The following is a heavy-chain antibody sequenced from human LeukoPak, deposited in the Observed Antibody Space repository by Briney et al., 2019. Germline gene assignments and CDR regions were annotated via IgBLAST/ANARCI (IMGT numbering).Heavy chain of an antibody. V-gene: IGHV3-23*01. D-gene: IGHD5-24*01. CDR2: ISGSGGST. CDR1: GFTFSSYA. J-gene: IGHJ4*02. CDR3: AKSRRDGYILIGY. Sequence: GGSLRLSCAASGFTFSSYAMSWVRQAPGKGLEWVSAISGSGGSTYYADSVNGRFTISRDNSKNTLYLQMNSLRAEDTAVYYCAKSRRDGYILIGYWGQGTLVTVSS.